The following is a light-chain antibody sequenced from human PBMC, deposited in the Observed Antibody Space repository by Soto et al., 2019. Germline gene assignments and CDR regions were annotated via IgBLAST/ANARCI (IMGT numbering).Light chain of an antibody. Sequence: EIVLTQSPATLSLSPGERATLSCRASQSVSSYLAWYQQKPRQAPRLLIYDASNRATGIPARFSGSGSGTDFTLTISSLETEDFAVYYCQQRSNWPPWTFGQGTKVEIK. CDR3: QQRSNWPPWT. CDR2: DAS. V-gene: IGKV3-11*01. J-gene: IGKJ1*01. CDR1: QSVSSY.